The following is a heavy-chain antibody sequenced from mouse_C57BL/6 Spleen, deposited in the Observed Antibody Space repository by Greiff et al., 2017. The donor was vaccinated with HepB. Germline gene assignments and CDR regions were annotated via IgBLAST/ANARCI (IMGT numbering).Heavy chain of an antibody. J-gene: IGHJ2*01. CDR3: ARGTVVATGDY. CDR1: GYTFTDYN. CDR2: INPNNGGT. V-gene: IGHV1-22*01. Sequence: EVKLLESGPELVKPGASVKMSCKASGYTFTDYNMHWVKQSHGKSLEWIGYINPNNGGTSYNQKFKGKATLTVNKSSSTAYMELRSLTSEDSAVYYCARGTVVATGDYWGQGTTLTVSS. D-gene: IGHD1-1*01.